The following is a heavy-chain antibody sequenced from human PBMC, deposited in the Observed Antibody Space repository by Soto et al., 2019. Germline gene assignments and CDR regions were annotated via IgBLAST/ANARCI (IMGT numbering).Heavy chain of an antibody. CDR1: GFIFRNYN. Sequence: EVQLLESGGGLVQPGGSLRLSCLASGFIFRNYNMHWVRQAPGKGLEYVSGISSNGGSTFYADSVKGRFSISRDNSKNTLHLQMGSLRPEDMGTYYCARADYGTFDNWGQGTLVAVSS. D-gene: IGHD4-17*01. CDR2: ISSNGGST. V-gene: IGHV3-64*07. CDR3: ARADYGTFDN. J-gene: IGHJ4*02.